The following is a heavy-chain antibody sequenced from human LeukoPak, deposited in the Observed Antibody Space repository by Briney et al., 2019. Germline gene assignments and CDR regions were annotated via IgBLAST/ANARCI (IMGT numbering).Heavy chain of an antibody. V-gene: IGHV1-18*01. J-gene: IGHJ6*03. CDR1: GYTFTSYG. CDR2: ISAYNGNT. Sequence: AASVKVSCKGSGYTFTSYGISWVRQAPGQGLEWMGWISAYNGNTKYAQKFQDRVTMTTDTSTSTAYMELRSLRSDDTAVYYCARDAPHYYGSGNYFPNYYYYYMDVWGKGTTVTVSS. D-gene: IGHD3-10*01. CDR3: ARDAPHYYGSGNYFPNYYYYYMDV.